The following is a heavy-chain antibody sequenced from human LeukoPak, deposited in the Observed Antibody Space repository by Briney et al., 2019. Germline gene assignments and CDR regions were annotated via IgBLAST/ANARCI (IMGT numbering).Heavy chain of an antibody. V-gene: IGHV4-59*01. CDR3: ARDRGSEAFDI. Sequence: PETLSLTCTVSGGSISSYYWSWIRQPPGKGLEWIGYIYYSGSTNYNPSLKSRVTISVDTSKNQFSLKLSSVTAADTAVYYCARDRGSEAFDIWGQGTMVTVSS. J-gene: IGHJ3*02. CDR1: GGSISSYY. CDR2: IYYSGST.